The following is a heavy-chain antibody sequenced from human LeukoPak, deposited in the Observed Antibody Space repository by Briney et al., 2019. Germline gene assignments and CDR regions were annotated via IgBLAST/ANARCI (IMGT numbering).Heavy chain of an antibody. CDR1: GHTFSRSY. V-gene: IGHV1-46*01. Sequence: GASVKVSCKASGHTFSRSYMHWVRQAPGRGLEWMGVINPSGTWTSYAQKFRGRITMTRDMSTSTDYMELRSLGFEDTAVYYCAKDNSVRDEAWWFNPWGQGTLVTVSS. D-gene: IGHD5-24*01. J-gene: IGHJ5*02. CDR3: AKDNSVRDEAWWFNP. CDR2: INPSGTWT.